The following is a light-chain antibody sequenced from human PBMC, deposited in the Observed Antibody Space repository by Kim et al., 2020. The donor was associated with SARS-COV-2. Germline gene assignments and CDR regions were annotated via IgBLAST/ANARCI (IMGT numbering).Light chain of an antibody. J-gene: IGKJ1*01. CDR2: KTS. V-gene: IGKV1-5*03. CDR3: QQYNSYPWT. Sequence: ASVGDRVTITCRASQSITTWLAWYQQKAGKAPKLLIYKTSNIQSGVPSRFSGTGSGTEFTLTISSLQPDDFATYYCQQYNSYPWTFGQGTKVDIK. CDR1: QSITTW.